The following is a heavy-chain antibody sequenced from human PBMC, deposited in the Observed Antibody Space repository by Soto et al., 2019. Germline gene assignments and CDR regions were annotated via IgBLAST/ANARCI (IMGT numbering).Heavy chain of an antibody. J-gene: IGHJ5*02. V-gene: IGHV4-59*08. CDR3: ARVGYDYSNHNWFDP. D-gene: IGHD4-4*01. CDR2: IYYSGST. CDR1: GGSISSYY. Sequence: SETLSLTCTVSGGSISSYYWSWIRQPPGKGLEWIGYIYYSGSTNYNPSLKSRVTISVDTSTNQFSLKLSSVTAADTAVYYCARVGYDYSNHNWFDPGGQGTQVTVSS.